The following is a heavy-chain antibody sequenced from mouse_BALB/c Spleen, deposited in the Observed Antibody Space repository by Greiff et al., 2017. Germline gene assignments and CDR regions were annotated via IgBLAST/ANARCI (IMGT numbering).Heavy chain of an antibody. CDR1: GYTFTSYW. CDR2: INPSNGRT. J-gene: IGHJ2*01. D-gene: IGHD1-1*01. CDR3: ARGTSYYYGSSPYYFDY. Sequence: QVQLQQPGAELVKPGASVKLSCKASGYTFTSYWMHWVKQRPGQGLEWIGEINPSNGRTNYNEKFKSKATLTVDKSSSTAYMQLSSLTSEVSAVYYCARGTSYYYGSSPYYFDYWGQGTTLTVSS. V-gene: IGHV1S81*02.